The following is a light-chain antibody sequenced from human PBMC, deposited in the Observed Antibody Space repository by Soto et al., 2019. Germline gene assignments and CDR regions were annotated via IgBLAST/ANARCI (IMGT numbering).Light chain of an antibody. CDR2: GAS. CDR3: QQFANSHLI. CDR1: QSVSNNY. Sequence: DIVLTQSPGTLSLSPGERATLSCRASQSVSNNYLAWYQQKTGQAPRLLIFGASTKATGIPDRFSGSGAGTDFTLTISSLEPEDSAVYYCQQFANSHLIFGAGTKVDIK. V-gene: IGKV3-20*01. J-gene: IGKJ4*01.